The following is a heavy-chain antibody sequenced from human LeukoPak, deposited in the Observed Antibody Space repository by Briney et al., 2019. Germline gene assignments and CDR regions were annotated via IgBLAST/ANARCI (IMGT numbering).Heavy chain of an antibody. V-gene: IGHV4-59*01. D-gene: IGHD4-23*01. CDR1: GGSISSYY. J-gene: IGHJ4*02. CDR3: ARVRNYGGILDY. CDR2: IYYSGST. Sequence: SETLSLTCTVSGGSISSYYWSRIRQPPGKGLEWIGYIYYSGSTNYNPSLKSRVTISVDTSKNQFSLKLSSVTAADTAVYYCARVRNYGGILDYWGQGTLVTVSS.